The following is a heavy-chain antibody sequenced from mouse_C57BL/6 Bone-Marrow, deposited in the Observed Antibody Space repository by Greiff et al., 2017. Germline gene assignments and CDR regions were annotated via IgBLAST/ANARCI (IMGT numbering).Heavy chain of an antibody. CDR3: AARRYDYDGY. D-gene: IGHD2-4*01. V-gene: IGHV1-81*01. J-gene: IGHJ2*01. CDR2: IYPRSGNT. CDR1: GYTFTSYG. Sequence: VQLQQSGAELARPGASVKLSCKASGYTFTSYGISWVKQRTGQGLEWIGEIYPRSGNTYYNEKFKGKATLTADKSSSTAYMELRSLTSGDSAVYFCAARRYDYDGYWGQGTTLTVSS.